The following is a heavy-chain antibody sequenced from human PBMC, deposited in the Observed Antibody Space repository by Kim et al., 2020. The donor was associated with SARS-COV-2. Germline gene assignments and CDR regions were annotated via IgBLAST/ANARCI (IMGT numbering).Heavy chain of an antibody. J-gene: IGHJ6*02. CDR2: IIPIFGTA. D-gene: IGHD1-26*01. V-gene: IGHV1-69*13. Sequence: SVKVSCKASGGTFSSYAISWVRQAPGQGLEWMGGIIPIFGTANYAQKFQGRVTITADESTSTAYMELSRLRSEDTAGYYCASKPVGAKDYYYYYGMDVWGQGTTVTVSS. CDR1: GGTFSSYA. CDR3: ASKPVGAKDYYYYYGMDV.